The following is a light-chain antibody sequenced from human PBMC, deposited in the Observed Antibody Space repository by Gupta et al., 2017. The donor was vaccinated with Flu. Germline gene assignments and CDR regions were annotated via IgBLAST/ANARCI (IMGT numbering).Light chain of an antibody. CDR2: EVD. Sequence: TIPSTGTSSSVGCYNYVSWYRQYPGKAPRSLIFEVDKRPSGVPDRFSGSKSGNTASLTVSGLQAEDEADYYCSSYAGSSNSVVFGGGTKLTVL. V-gene: IGLV2-8*01. CDR3: SSYAGSSNSVV. J-gene: IGLJ3*02. CDR1: SSSVGCYNY.